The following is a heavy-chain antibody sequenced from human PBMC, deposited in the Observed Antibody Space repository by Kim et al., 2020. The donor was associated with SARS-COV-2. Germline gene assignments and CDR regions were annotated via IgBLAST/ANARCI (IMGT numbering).Heavy chain of an antibody. V-gene: IGHV3-23*01. CDR3: ASTFYYDSSGYFYGMDV. J-gene: IGHJ6*02. CDR1: GFTFRTIA. D-gene: IGHD3-22*01. CDR2: ISGAGGST. Sequence: GGSLRLSCAASGFTFRTIAMSWVRQAPGKGLEWVATISGAGGSTYYADSVKGRFTISRDNSKKTLFLQMNSLRADDTAVYYCASTFYYDSSGYFYGMDVWGQGTTVTVSS.